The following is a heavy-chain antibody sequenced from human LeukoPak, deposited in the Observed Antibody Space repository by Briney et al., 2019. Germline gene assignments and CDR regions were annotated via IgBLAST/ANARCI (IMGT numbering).Heavy chain of an antibody. J-gene: IGHJ4*02. Sequence: SETLSLTCTVSGGSISGYYWSWIRQPPGKGLEWIGYIYTSGSTKYNPSLKSRATISVDTSKNQFSLRLSSVTAADTAMYFCARAYSRSYSHFDDWGQGTLVTVPS. V-gene: IGHV4-4*09. CDR2: IYTSGST. D-gene: IGHD1-26*01. CDR1: GGSISGYY. CDR3: ARAYSRSYSHFDD.